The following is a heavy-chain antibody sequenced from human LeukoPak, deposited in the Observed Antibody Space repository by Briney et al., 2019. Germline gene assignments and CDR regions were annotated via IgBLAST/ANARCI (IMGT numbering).Heavy chain of an antibody. Sequence: PGGSLRLSCAASGFTFSDHSMDWVRQAPGKGLEWVGRSRNRANIYTTEYAASVKGRFTISRDDSKNSLYLQMNSLKTEDTAVYYCARGRYCSGDRSLCYFDCWGQGTLVTVSS. V-gene: IGHV3-72*01. D-gene: IGHD2-15*01. CDR3: ARGRYCSGDRSLCYFDC. CDR2: SRNRANIYTT. J-gene: IGHJ4*02. CDR1: GFTFSDHS.